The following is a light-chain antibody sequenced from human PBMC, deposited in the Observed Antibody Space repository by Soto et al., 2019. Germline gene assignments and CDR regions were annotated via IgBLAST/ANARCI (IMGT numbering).Light chain of an antibody. J-gene: IGLJ1*01. CDR3: AAWDDSLSGPIYV. Sequence: QSVLTQPPSASGTPEQMVTISCSGSSSNIGSNYVYWYQQLPGTAPKLLIYRNNQRPSGVPDRFSGSKSGTSASLAISGLRSEDEADYYCAAWDDSLSGPIYVFGTGTKVTVL. CDR2: RNN. CDR1: SSNIGSNY. V-gene: IGLV1-47*01.